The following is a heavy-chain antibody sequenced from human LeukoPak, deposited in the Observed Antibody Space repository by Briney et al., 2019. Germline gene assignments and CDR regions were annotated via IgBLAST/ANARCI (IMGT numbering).Heavy chain of an antibody. CDR2: ISGSGGST. Sequence: PGGSLRLSCAAPGFTFSSYAMSWVRQAPGKGLEWVSAISGSGGSTYYADSVKGRFTISRDNSKNTLYLQMNSLRAEDTAVYYCAKDLVGGTTSDAFDIWGQGTMVTVSS. J-gene: IGHJ3*02. CDR3: AKDLVGGTTSDAFDI. CDR1: GFTFSSYA. V-gene: IGHV3-23*01. D-gene: IGHD1-1*01.